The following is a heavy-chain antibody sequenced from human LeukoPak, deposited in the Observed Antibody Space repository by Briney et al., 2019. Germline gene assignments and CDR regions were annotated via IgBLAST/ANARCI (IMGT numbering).Heavy chain of an antibody. CDR1: GFTFSSYS. CDR3: ARGVGYCSGGSCYPPSGLYCGMDV. V-gene: IGHV3-21*01. CDR2: ISSSSSYI. D-gene: IGHD2-15*01. J-gene: IGHJ6*02. Sequence: KPGGSLRLSCAASGFTFSSYSMNWVRQAPGKGLEWVSSISSSSSYIYYADSVKGRFTISRDNAKNSLYLQMNSLRAEDTAVYYCARGVGYCSGGSCYPPSGLYCGMDVWGQGTTVTVSS.